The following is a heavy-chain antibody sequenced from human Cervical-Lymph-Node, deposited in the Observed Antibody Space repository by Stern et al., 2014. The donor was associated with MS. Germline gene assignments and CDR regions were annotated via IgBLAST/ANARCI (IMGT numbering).Heavy chain of an antibody. V-gene: IGHV5-51*04. D-gene: IGHD5-24*01. CDR3: ARRIRDGYDWDAFNI. J-gene: IGHJ3*02. CDR1: VDSFSGYW. Sequence: EVQLVESGAEARKPGESLKISCKGSVDSFSGYWIGWGRQRPGKGLEWMGIIYPGDSDTRYSPSFQGQVTLSPDQPIQTPYLQWSSLKASDTAIYYCARRIRDGYDWDAFNIWGQGTMVTVSS. CDR2: IYPGDSDT.